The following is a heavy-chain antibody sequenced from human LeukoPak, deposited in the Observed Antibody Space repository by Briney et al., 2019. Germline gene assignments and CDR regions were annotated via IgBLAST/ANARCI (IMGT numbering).Heavy chain of an antibody. CDR3: ARQGAAASFDY. CDR1: GYTFTGSY. V-gene: IGHV1-2*02. D-gene: IGHD6-13*01. J-gene: IGHJ4*02. Sequence: ASVKVSCKASGYTFTGSYMHWVRQAPGQGLEWVGWINSYSGGTNYAQKFQGRVTVTRDTSISTAYMELSRLRSDDTAVYYCARQGAAASFDYWGQGTQVTVSS. CDR2: INSYSGGT.